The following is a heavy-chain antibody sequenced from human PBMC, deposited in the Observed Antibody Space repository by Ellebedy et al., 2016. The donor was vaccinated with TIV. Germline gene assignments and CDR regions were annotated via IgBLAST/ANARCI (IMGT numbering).Heavy chain of an antibody. CDR2: IYPGGSDT. Sequence: GGSLRLXXKGSGYSFTSYWIGWVPQMPGKGLEWMGIIYPGGSDTRYSPSFQGQVTISADKSISTAYLQWSSPKASDTAMYYCARIALSGYDSSGYSWSHSSDWGQGTLVTVSS. D-gene: IGHD3-22*01. J-gene: IGHJ4*02. V-gene: IGHV5-51*01. CDR3: ARIALSGYDSSGYSWSHSSD. CDR1: GYSFTSYW.